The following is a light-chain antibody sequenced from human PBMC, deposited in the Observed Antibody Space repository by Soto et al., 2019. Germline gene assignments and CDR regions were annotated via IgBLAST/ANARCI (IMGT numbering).Light chain of an antibody. J-gene: IGLJ2*01. V-gene: IGLV2-14*01. CDR1: SSDVGGYNY. CDR2: DIS. CDR3: SSYTSSSTVV. Sequence: QSVLTQPASVSGSPGQSITISCTGTSSDVGGYNYVSWYQQHPGKSPKLMIYDISHRPSGVSNRFSGSKSGTTASLTISGLQAEAEADFYCSSYTSSSTVVFGGGTKLTFL.